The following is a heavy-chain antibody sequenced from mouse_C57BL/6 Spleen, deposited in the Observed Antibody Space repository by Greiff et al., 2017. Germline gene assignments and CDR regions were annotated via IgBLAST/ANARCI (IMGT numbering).Heavy chain of an antibody. CDR1: GFTFSDYG. J-gene: IGHJ3*01. CDR3: ARLGDYGSPFAY. V-gene: IGHV5-17*01. Sequence: DVKLQESGGGLVKPGGSLKLSCAASGFTFSDYGMHWVRQAPEKGLEWVAYISSGSSTIYYADTVKGRFTISRDNAKNTLFLQMTSLRSEDTAMYYCARLGDYGSPFAYWGQGTLVTVSA. CDR2: ISSGSSTI. D-gene: IGHD1-1*01.